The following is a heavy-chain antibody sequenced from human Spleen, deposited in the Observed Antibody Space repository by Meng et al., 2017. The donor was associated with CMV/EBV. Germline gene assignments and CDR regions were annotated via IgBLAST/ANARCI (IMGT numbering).Heavy chain of an antibody. CDR1: GSTPSTYG. Sequence: GGSLRLSCAASGSTPSTYGVHGVREAPGRGREWVAFIKYDGTSDQYADSVRGRFTISRDNSKDTHYLQMHRLRGEDTAVYYCTIGAGRRSGGSHWDVVGVPAAMRTPMGEFWGQGTVVPVSS. CDR2: IKYDGTSD. CDR3: TIGAGRRSGGSHWDVVGVPAAMRTPMGEF. V-gene: IGHV3-30*02. J-gene: IGHJ4*02. D-gene: IGHD2-2*01.